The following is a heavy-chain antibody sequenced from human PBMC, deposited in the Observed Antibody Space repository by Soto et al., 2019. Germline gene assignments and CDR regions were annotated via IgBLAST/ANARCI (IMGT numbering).Heavy chain of an antibody. J-gene: IGHJ4*02. CDR2: ISSSSSYI. Sequence: EVQLVESGGGLVKPGGSLRLSCAASGFTFSSYSMNWVRQAPGKGLEWVSSISSSSSYIYYADSVKGRFTISRDNGKNSQYRKIKSPRAEDMAVYYCARGGGWSYGTLAGCLDYWGQGTLVTVSS. CDR3: ARGGGWSYGTLAGCLDY. V-gene: IGHV3-21*01. CDR1: GFTFSSYS. D-gene: IGHD5-18*01.